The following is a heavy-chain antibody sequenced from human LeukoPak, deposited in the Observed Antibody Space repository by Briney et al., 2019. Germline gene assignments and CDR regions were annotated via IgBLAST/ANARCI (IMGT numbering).Heavy chain of an antibody. Sequence: GGSLRLSCAASGFTFSSYGMHWVRQAPGKGLEGVAVISYEGSNKYYADSVKGRFTISRDNSKNTLYLQMNSLRAEDTAVYYCAKDRDSSGSEYYFDYWGQGTLVTVSS. CDR2: ISYEGSNK. J-gene: IGHJ4*02. CDR3: AKDRDSSGSEYYFDY. D-gene: IGHD6-19*01. CDR1: GFTFSSYG. V-gene: IGHV3-30*18.